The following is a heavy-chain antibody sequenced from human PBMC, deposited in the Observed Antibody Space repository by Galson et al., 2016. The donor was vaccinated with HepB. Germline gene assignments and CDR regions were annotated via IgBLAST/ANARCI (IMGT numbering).Heavy chain of an antibody. CDR2: MNPNSGNR. CDR1: GYTFTEYD. CDR3: VRDGVSGNFAWREAEH. Sequence: SVKVSCKASGYTFTEYDMNWVRQATGQGLEWMGWMNPNSGNRGYAQKFQGRVTMTRDTSIKTAFMELSSLRSEDRAVYFCVRDGVSGNFAWREAEHWGQGSLVTVSS. V-gene: IGHV1-8*01. J-gene: IGHJ4*02. D-gene: IGHD1-26*01.